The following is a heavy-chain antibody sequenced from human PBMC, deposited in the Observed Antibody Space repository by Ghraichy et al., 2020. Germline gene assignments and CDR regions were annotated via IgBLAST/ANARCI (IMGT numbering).Heavy chain of an antibody. CDR2: ISGSGGST. CDR1: GFAFSTDT. V-gene: IGHV3-23*01. Sequence: GGSLRLSCAASGFAFSTDTMRWVGQAPVKGLEWVSAISGSGGSTYYAYSVKGRFTISRDNSKNTLYLQMNSLRAEDTAVYYCAKAWAWGYCSGGSCQFDYWGQ. J-gene: IGHJ4*02. CDR3: AKAWAWGYCSGGSCQFDY. D-gene: IGHD2-15*01.